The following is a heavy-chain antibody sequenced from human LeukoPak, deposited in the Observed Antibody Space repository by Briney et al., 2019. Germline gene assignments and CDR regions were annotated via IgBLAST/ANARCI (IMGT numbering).Heavy chain of an antibody. CDR2: VNHSGST. D-gene: IGHD6-19*01. J-gene: IGHJ4*02. V-gene: IGHV4-34*01. Sequence: SETLSLTCAVYGGSFSGYYWSWIRQPPGKGLEWIGEVNHSGSTNYNPSLTSRGTISVDTSKNQFSLKLSSVTAADTAVYYCAIFPHSSGTTKDYWGQGTLVTVSS. CDR1: GGSFSGYY. CDR3: AIFPHSSGTTKDY.